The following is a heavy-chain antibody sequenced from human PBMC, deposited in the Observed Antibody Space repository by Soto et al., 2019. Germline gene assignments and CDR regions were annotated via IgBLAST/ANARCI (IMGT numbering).Heavy chain of an antibody. CDR2: ISSSGCST. J-gene: IGHJ6*04. CDR3: ARDRHYYGSGSPDV. CDR1: GGTFSSYT. D-gene: IGHD3-10*01. Sequence: ASVKVSCKASGGTFSSYTISWVRQAPGQGLEWMGIISSSGCSTSYAQKFQDRVTMTRDTSTSTVYMELSSLRSEDTAVYYCARDRHYYGSGSPDVWGSGTTVTVSS. V-gene: IGHV1-46*03.